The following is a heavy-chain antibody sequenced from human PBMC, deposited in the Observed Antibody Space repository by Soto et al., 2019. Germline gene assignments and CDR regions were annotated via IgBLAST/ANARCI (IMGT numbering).Heavy chain of an antibody. V-gene: IGHV3-7*01. CDR3: ARDQEYYDFWSGYYRKYGMDV. J-gene: IGHJ6*02. CDR2: IKQDGSEK. D-gene: IGHD3-3*01. CDR1: GFTFSSYW. Sequence: TGGSLRLSCAASGFTFSSYWMSWVRQAPGKGLEWVANIKQDGSEKYYVDSVKGRFTISRDNAKNSLYLQMNSLRAEDTAVYYCARDQEYYDFWSGYYRKYGMDVWGQGTTVTVSS.